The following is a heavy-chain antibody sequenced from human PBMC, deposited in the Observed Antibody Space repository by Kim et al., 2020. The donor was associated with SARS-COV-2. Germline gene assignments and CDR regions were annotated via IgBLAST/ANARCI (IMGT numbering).Heavy chain of an antibody. CDR1: GGSISSSNW. Sequence: SETLSLTCAVSGGSISSSNWWSWVRQPPGKGLEWIGEIYHSGSTNYNPSLKSRVTISVDKSKNQFSLKLSSVTAADTAVYYCASLLSARNGYGSGWYRGEYFQHWGRGTLVTASS. CDR3: ASLLSARNGYGSGWYRGEYFQH. CDR2: IYHSGST. D-gene: IGHD6-19*01. V-gene: IGHV4-4*02. J-gene: IGHJ1*01.